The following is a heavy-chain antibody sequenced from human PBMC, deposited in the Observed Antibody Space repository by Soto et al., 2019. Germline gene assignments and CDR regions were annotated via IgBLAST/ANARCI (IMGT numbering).Heavy chain of an antibody. Sequence: GGSLRLSCAASGFTFSGYWMTWVRQAPGKGLEWVANIKQDGSEKYYVDSVKGRFTISRDNAKNSLCLQMNSLRAEDTAVYYCARFQSAYCSSTSCSSHNAFDIWGQGTMVTVSS. V-gene: IGHV3-7*01. CDR2: IKQDGSEK. CDR1: GFTFSGYW. CDR3: ARFQSAYCSSTSCSSHNAFDI. D-gene: IGHD2-2*01. J-gene: IGHJ3*02.